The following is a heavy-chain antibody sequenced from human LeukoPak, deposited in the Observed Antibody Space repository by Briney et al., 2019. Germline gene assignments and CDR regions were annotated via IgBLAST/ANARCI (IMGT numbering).Heavy chain of an antibody. J-gene: IGHJ4*02. V-gene: IGHV3-21*01. CDR2: ISSSSSYI. CDR3: VKGISVAGTLDYFDH. D-gene: IGHD6-19*01. CDR1: GFTFSSYS. Sequence: GGSLRLSCAASGFTFSSYSMNWVRQAPGKGLEWVSSISSSSSYIYYADSVKGRFTISRDNAKNSLYLQMSSLRDEDTAVYYCVKGISVAGTLDYFDHWGQGTLVTVSS.